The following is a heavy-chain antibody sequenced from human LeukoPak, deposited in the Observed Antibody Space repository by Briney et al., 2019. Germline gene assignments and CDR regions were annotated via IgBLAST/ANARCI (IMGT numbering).Heavy chain of an antibody. D-gene: IGHD6-13*01. V-gene: IGHV1-18*01. J-gene: IGHJ4*02. CDR3: ARPTRTLGLIYSSSGIGFDY. CDR1: GYTFTSYG. CDR2: ISAYNGNT. Sequence: ASVKVSCKASGYTFTSYGISWVRQAPGQGLEWMGWISAYNGNTNYAQKLQGRVTMTTDTSTSTAYMELRSLRSDDTAVYYCARPTRTLGLIYSSSGIGFDYWGQGTLVTVSS.